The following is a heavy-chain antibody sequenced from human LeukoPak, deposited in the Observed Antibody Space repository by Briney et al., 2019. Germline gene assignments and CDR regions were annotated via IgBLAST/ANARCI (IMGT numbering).Heavy chain of an antibody. CDR3: ARAGADCSSTSCYNWFDP. V-gene: IGHV1-46*01. CDR2: INPSGGTT. CDR1: GYTFSSYY. J-gene: IGHJ5*02. D-gene: IGHD2-2*02. Sequence: ASVKVSCKASGYTFSSYYMHWVRQAPGQGLEWMGIINPSGGTTSYAQKFLGRVTMTRDTSTSTVYMELSSLRSEDTAVYYCARAGADCSSTSCYNWFDPWGQGTLVTVSS.